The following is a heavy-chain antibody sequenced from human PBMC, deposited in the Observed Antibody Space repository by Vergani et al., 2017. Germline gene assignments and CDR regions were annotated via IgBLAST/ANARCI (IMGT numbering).Heavy chain of an antibody. Sequence: QVQLLQSGSELKKPGASVRISCEASGYTFTGYYLHWVRLAPGQGLEWMGWINPKNGLTKYAQRFQGRVSLTRDTSITTAFMELSSLRSDDTAMYYCTSFPTETSEYYDSTGYYHRFFEKWGQGTLVTVSS. CDR3: TSFPTETSEYYDSTGYYHRFFEK. CDR1: GYTFTGYY. V-gene: IGHV1-2*02. J-gene: IGHJ4*02. D-gene: IGHD3-16*01. CDR2: INPKNGLT.